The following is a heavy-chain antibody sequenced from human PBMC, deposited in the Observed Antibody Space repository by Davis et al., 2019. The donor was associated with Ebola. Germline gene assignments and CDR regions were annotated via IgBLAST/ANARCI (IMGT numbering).Heavy chain of an antibody. CDR2: IWYDGSNK. CDR1: GFTFSSYG. Sequence: GESLKISCAASGFTFSSYGMHWVRQAPGKGLEWVAVIWYDGSNKYYADSVKGRFTISRDNAKNSLYLQMNSLRAEDTALYYCAKDQGGHVTTVDYWGQGTLVTVSS. CDR3: AKDQGGHVTTVDY. D-gene: IGHD4-17*01. V-gene: IGHV3-33*03. J-gene: IGHJ4*02.